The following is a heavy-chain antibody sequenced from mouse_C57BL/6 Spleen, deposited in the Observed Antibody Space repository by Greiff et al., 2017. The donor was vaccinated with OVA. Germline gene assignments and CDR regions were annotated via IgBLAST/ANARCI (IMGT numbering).Heavy chain of an antibody. D-gene: IGHD2-4*01. J-gene: IGHJ2*01. CDR3: AREGDYDDFDY. CDR2: ISYDGSN. Sequence: EVKLEESGPGLVKPSQSLSLTCSVTGYSITSGYYWNWIRQFPGNKLEWMGYISYDGSNNYNPSLKNRISITRDTSKNQFFLKLNSVTTEDTATYYCAREGDYDDFDYWGQGTTLTVSS. V-gene: IGHV3-6*01. CDR1: GYSITSGYY.